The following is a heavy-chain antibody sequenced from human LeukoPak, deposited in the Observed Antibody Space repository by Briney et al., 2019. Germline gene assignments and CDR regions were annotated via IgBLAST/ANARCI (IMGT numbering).Heavy chain of an antibody. Sequence: PSETLSLTCTVSGGPISSYQWSWIRQPPGKGLEWIGYVYYTGSTTYNPSLKSRVTISLDTSKNQFSLKLSSVTAADTAVYYCARRTTVTPNWFDPWGQGPLVTVSS. V-gene: IGHV4-59*08. J-gene: IGHJ5*02. CDR2: VYYTGST. CDR1: GGPISSYQ. D-gene: IGHD4-17*01. CDR3: ARRTTVTPNWFDP.